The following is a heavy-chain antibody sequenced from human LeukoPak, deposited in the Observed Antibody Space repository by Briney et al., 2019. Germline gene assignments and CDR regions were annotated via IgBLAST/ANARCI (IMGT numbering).Heavy chain of an antibody. Sequence: AGGSLRLSCAASGFTFSSYSMNWVRQAPGKGLEWVSSISSSSSYIYYADSVKGRFTISRDNAKNSLYLQMNSLRAEDTAVYYCVGLLWLADAFDIWGQGTMVTVSS. CDR2: ISSSSSYI. CDR3: VGLLWLADAFDI. V-gene: IGHV3-21*01. D-gene: IGHD5-12*01. J-gene: IGHJ3*02. CDR1: GFTFSSYS.